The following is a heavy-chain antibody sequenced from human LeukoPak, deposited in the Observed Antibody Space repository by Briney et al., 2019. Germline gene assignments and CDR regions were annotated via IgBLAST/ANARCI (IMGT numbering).Heavy chain of an antibody. CDR1: GGSISGYY. CDR2: IYYSGST. D-gene: IGHD3-22*01. Sequence: SETLSLTCTVSGGSISGYYWSWIRQPPGKGLEWIGYIYYSGSTNYNPSLKSRVTIPVDTSKNQFSLKLSSVTAADTAVYYCAAVGGYSPFDYWGQGTLVTVSS. J-gene: IGHJ4*02. CDR3: AAVGGYSPFDY. V-gene: IGHV4-59*01.